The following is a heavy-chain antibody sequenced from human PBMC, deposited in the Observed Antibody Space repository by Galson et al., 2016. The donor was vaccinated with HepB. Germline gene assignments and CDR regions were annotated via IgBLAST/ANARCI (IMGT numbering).Heavy chain of an antibody. Sequence: SLRLSCAASGFTFTYYWMDWVRQAPGEGLVWVSTINPDGTSTKYADSVKGRFTMSRDNAKNTLHLQMDSLRVDDTAAYYCTKRLSHGMDVWGQGTTVTVSS. CDR1: GFTFTYYW. D-gene: IGHD5-24*01. CDR3: TKRLSHGMDV. CDR2: INPDGTST. V-gene: IGHV3-74*03. J-gene: IGHJ6*02.